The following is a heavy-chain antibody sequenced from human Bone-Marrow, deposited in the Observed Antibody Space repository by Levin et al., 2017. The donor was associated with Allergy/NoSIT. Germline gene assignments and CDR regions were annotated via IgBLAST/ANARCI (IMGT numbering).Heavy chain of an antibody. Sequence: GGSLRLSCAASGFSFKNSGMLWVRQAPGKGLEWVAVIWFDGNKKYYADSVQGRFTISRDNTNNTLFLQMNSLRAEDTARYYCAKAGTTVMLDYSYLDVWGEGTAVTVSS. V-gene: IGHV3-33*03. CDR2: IWFDGNKK. CDR3: AKAGTTVMLDYSYLDV. CDR1: GFSFKNSG. D-gene: IGHD4-17*01. J-gene: IGHJ6*03.